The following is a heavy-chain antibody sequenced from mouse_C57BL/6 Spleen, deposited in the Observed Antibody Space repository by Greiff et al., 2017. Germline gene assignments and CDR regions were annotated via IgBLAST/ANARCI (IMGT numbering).Heavy chain of an antibody. CDR3: ARGPNWDYFDY. V-gene: IGHV1-82*01. CDR2: IYPGDGDT. CDR1: GYAFSSSW. D-gene: IGHD4-1*01. J-gene: IGHJ2*01. Sequence: QVQLKESGPELVKPGASVKISCKASGYAFSSSWMNWVKQRPGKGLEWIGRIYPGDGDTNYNGKFKGKATLTADKSSSTAYMQLSSLTSEDSAVYFCARGPNWDYFDYWGQGTTLTVSS.